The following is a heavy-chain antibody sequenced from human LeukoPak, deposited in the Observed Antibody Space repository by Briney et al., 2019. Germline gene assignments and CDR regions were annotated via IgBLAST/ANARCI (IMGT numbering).Heavy chain of an antibody. CDR2: IYYSGST. D-gene: IGHD1-26*01. Sequence: PSETLSLTCTVSGGSISSSSYYWGWIRQPPGKGLEWIGSIYYSGSTSYNPSLKSRVTISVDTSKNQFSLKLSSVTAADTAVYYCARARYSGSYYPWYFDLWGRGTLVTVSS. V-gene: IGHV4-39*07. CDR1: GGSISSSSYY. J-gene: IGHJ2*01. CDR3: ARARYSGSYYPWYFDL.